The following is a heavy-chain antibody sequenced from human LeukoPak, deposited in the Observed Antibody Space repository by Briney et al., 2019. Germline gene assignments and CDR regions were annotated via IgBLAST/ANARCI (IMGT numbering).Heavy chain of an antibody. CDR2: IKSKTNGGTT. D-gene: IGHD2-15*01. Sequence: GSLRLSCVASGFTFSGAWMTWVRQAPGKGLEWVGRIKSKTNGGTTEYAAPVKGRFVISRDDSKNTVYLQMNSLEIEDTAVYYCIGVAEGYWGQGTLVTVSS. CDR3: IGVAEGY. V-gene: IGHV3-15*01. CDR1: GFTFSGAW. J-gene: IGHJ4*02.